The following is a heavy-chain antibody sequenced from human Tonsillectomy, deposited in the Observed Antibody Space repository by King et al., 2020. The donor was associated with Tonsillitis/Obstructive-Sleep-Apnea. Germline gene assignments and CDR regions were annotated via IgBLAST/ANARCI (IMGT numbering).Heavy chain of an antibody. Sequence: VQLVESGGGVVQPGRPLRLSCAASGFTFSDYGIHWVRQAPGKGLEWVAVIWYDGRVKFYADSVKGRFTISRDNSKNTLYLQMNSLRADDTAVYFCARVEAYYGSAFDYWGQGTLVTVSS. CDR2: IWYDGRVK. D-gene: IGHD3-10*01. V-gene: IGHV3-33*01. J-gene: IGHJ4*02. CDR1: GFTFSDYG. CDR3: ARVEAYYGSAFDY.